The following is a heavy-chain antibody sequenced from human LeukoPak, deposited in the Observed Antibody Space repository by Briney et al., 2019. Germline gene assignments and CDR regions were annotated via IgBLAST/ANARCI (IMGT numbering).Heavy chain of an antibody. V-gene: IGHV3-30-3*01. CDR2: ISYDGSNK. D-gene: IGHD3-3*01. Sequence: GGSLRLSCAASGFTFSSYAMHWVRQAPGKGLEWVAVISYDGSNKYHADSVKGRFTISRDNSKNTLYLQMNSLRAEDTAVYYCARDEPPSIDPEWLLAYWGQGTLVTVSS. CDR1: GFTFSSYA. CDR3: ARDEPPSIDPEWLLAY. J-gene: IGHJ4*02.